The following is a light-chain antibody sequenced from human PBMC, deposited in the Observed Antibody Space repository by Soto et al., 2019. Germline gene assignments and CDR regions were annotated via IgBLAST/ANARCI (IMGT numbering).Light chain of an antibody. Sequence: EIVLTQSPATLSLSPGERVTLSCRASQSVSSHLAWYQQQPGQAPRLLIYDASNRATGIPARLSGSGSGTDFTLTISSLEPEDFAVYYCQQRSNDMYTFGQGTKLEIK. CDR1: QSVSSH. CDR3: QQRSNDMYT. J-gene: IGKJ2*01. CDR2: DAS. V-gene: IGKV3-11*01.